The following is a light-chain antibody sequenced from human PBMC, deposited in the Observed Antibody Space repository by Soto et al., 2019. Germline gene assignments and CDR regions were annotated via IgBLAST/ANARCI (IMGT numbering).Light chain of an antibody. CDR1: SSDVGGYNY. CDR3: NSYTSKSTGV. V-gene: IGLV2-14*01. CDR2: GVS. J-gene: IGLJ1*01. Sequence: QSVLTQPASVSGSPGQSITIPCTGTSSDVGGYNYVSWYQHHPVKAPKLIIDGVSNRPSGVSNRFSGSKSGNTASLTISGLQAEDEADYYCNSYTSKSTGVFGTGTKLTVL.